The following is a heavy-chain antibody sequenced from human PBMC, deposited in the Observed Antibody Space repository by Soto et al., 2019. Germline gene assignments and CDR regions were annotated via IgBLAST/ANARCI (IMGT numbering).Heavy chain of an antibody. Sequence: ASVKVSCKASGYTFTSYYMHWVRQAPGQGLEWMGIINPSGGSTSYAQKFQGRVTMTRDTSTSTVYMELSSLRSEDTAVYYCARDSGIVVVPAAFDFDYWGQGTLVTVSS. D-gene: IGHD2-2*01. CDR1: GYTFTSYY. J-gene: IGHJ4*02. CDR2: INPSGGST. CDR3: ARDSGIVVVPAAFDFDY. V-gene: IGHV1-46*01.